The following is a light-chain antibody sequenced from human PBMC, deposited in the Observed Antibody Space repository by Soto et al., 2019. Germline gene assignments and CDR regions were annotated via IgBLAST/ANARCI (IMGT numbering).Light chain of an antibody. Sequence: EIVLTQSPATLSLSPGNRATLSCRASQSVSGYLACYQQKPGQAPRLLIYDASNRATGIPARFSGSGSGTDFTLTLPSLEPEDFAVYYCQQRSKWPSTFGGGTKVEI. CDR2: DAS. J-gene: IGKJ4*01. CDR1: QSVSGY. CDR3: QQRSKWPST. V-gene: IGKV3-11*01.